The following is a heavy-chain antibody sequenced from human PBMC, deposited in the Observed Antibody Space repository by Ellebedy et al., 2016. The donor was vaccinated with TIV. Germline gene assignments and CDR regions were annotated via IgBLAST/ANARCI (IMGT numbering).Heavy chain of an antibody. Sequence: GESLKISCEASGFNFNMYGMHWVRQAPGKGLEWVAAIWYDGSNENYADPVKGRFTISRDNSLYLQMNSLRADDTAVYYCARDPGVLPGGGLDYWGQGTLVTVSS. CDR3: ARDPGVLPGGGLDY. CDR1: GFNFNMYG. D-gene: IGHD2-15*01. J-gene: IGHJ4*02. CDR2: IWYDGSNE. V-gene: IGHV3-33*01.